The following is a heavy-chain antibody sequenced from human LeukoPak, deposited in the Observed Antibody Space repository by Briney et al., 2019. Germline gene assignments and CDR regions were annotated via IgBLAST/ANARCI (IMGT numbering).Heavy chain of an antibody. CDR3: ARALAARPPPGDAFDI. D-gene: IGHD6-6*01. CDR1: GGSISSYY. CDR2: IYYSGST. J-gene: IGHJ3*02. V-gene: IGHV4-59*01. Sequence: SETLSLTCTVSGGSISSYYWSWIRQPPGKGLEWIGYIYYSGSTNYNPSLKSRVTISVDTSKNQFSLKLSSVTAADTAVYYCARALAARPPPGDAFDIWGQGTMVTVSS.